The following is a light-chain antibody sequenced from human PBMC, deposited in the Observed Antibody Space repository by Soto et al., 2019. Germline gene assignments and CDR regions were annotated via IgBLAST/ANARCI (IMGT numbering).Light chain of an antibody. CDR1: STDFVSYKR. CDR2: EVS. CDR3: SLYTSENAYV. Sequence: QSALTQPPSVSGSPGQSVTISCTGTSTDFVSYKRVSWYQQPPGTAPKLMIYEVSKRPSGVPDRFSGSKSGNTASLTISGLQAADEADYYCSLYTSENAYVFGTGTKLTVL. V-gene: IGLV2-18*01. J-gene: IGLJ1*01.